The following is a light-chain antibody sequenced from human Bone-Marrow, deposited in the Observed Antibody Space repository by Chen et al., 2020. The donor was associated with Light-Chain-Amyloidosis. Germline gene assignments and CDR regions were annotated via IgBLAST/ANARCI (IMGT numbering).Light chain of an antibody. CDR3: QSADSSGTYGVI. CDR2: RAT. J-gene: IGLJ2*01. V-gene: IGLV3-25*03. Sequence: SYELTQPPSVSVSPGQTARITCSGDDLPTKYAYWYQQKPGQAPVLVIHRATVMPSGISDRFSGPSSGTTATLTISVVQAEDEADYHCQSADSSGTYGVIFGGGTKLTVL. CDR1: DLPTKY.